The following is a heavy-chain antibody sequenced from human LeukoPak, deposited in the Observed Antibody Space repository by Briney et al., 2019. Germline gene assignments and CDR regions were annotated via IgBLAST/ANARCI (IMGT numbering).Heavy chain of an antibody. CDR2: VNPNSGGT. V-gene: IGHV1-2*02. CDR3: ARGNYYGSGRLSNWFDP. D-gene: IGHD3-10*01. CDR1: GYTFTGYY. Sequence: GASVKVSCKASGYTFTGYYMHWVRQAPGQGLEWMGWVNPNSGGTNCAQKFQGRVTMTRDTSISTAYMELSRLRSDDTAVYYCARGNYYGSGRLSNWFDPWGQGTLVTVSS. J-gene: IGHJ5*02.